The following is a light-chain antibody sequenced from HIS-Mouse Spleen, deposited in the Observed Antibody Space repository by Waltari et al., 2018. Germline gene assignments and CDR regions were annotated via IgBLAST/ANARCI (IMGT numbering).Light chain of an antibody. CDR1: SSDVGGYTY. V-gene: IGLV2-8*01. J-gene: IGLJ2*01. CDR3: SSYAGSNNLGV. Sequence: QSALTQPPSASGSPGPSVTISCPGTSSDVGGYTYVSWYQQHPGKAPKLMIYEVSKRPSGVPDRFSGSKSGNTASLTVSGLQAEDEADYYCSSYAGSNNLGVFGGGTKLTVL. CDR2: EVS.